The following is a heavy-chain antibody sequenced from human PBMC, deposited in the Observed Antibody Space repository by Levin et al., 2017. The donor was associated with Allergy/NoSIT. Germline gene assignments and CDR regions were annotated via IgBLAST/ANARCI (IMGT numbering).Heavy chain of an antibody. J-gene: IGHJ6*02. CDR1: GFSFDDYA. CDR2: INWNSGTI. CDR3: VSDVYLGQWTAQYTFDV. Sequence: SLKISCTASGFSFDDYAMHWVRQIPGKGLDWVSVINWNSGTIHYAASVRGRFTVSRDNAKNSLFLQMNSLRAEDTALYYCVSDVYLGQWTAQYTFDVWGQGTTVTVSS. D-gene: IGHD6-19*01. V-gene: IGHV3-9*01.